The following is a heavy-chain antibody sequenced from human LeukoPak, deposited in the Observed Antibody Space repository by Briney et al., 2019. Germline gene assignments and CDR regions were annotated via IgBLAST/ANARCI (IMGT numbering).Heavy chain of an antibody. D-gene: IGHD6-13*01. CDR3: ARMIRQQLLYYFDY. Sequence: SETLSLTCTVSGGPISSYYWSWTRQPPGKGLEWIGYISNSESTSYNLSLKSRVTISVDTSKNQFSLKLSSVTAANTAVYYCARMIRQQLLYYFDYWSQGTLVTVSS. J-gene: IGHJ4*02. CDR1: GGPISSYY. CDR2: ISNSEST. V-gene: IGHV4-59*01.